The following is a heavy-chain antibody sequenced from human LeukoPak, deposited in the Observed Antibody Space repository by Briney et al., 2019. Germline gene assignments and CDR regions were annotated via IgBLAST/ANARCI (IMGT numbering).Heavy chain of an antibody. D-gene: IGHD2-15*01. CDR2: INPNSGGT. J-gene: IGHJ5*02. CDR1: GYTFTGCY. Sequence: ASVKVSCKASGYTFTGCYMHWVRQAPGQGLEWMGRINPNSGGTNYAQKFQGRVTMTRDTSISTAYMELSRLRSDDTAVYYCARGSERCSGGSCYSGPGDWFDPWGQGTLVTVSS. V-gene: IGHV1-2*06. CDR3: ARGSERCSGGSCYSGPGDWFDP.